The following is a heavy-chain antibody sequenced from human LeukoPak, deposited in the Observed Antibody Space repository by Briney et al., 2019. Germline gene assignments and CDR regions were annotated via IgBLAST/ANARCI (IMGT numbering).Heavy chain of an antibody. Sequence: SETLSPTCTVSGGSISSSSYYWGWIRQPPGKGLEWIGYIYYSGSTNYNPSLKSRVTISVDTSKNQFSLKLSSVTAADTAVYYCARDRDGYALYWGQGTLVTVSS. CDR3: ARDRDGYALY. V-gene: IGHV4-61*05. J-gene: IGHJ4*02. CDR1: GGSISSSSYY. D-gene: IGHD5-24*01. CDR2: IYYSGST.